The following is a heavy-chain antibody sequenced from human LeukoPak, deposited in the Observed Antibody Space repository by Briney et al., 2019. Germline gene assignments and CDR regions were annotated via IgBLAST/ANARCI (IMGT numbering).Heavy chain of an antibody. J-gene: IGHJ4*02. CDR2: RNPNSGNT. D-gene: IGHD3-3*01. CDR3: ARGQSGYGY. Sequence: GPSVKLSWKASAYTFTSYDINWVRHATAQGLEWRGWRNPNSGNTGYAQKFQGRVTMNRNTSISTAYMELSSLRSEDTAVYYCARGQSGYGYWGQGTLVTVSS. CDR1: AYTFTSYD. V-gene: IGHV1-8*01.